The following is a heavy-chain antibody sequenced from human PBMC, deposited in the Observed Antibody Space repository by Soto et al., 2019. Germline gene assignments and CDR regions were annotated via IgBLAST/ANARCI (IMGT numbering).Heavy chain of an antibody. CDR1: GGSISSYY. V-gene: IGHV4-59*01. D-gene: IGHD3-9*01. J-gene: IGHJ5*02. CDR3: ARLYYDISTWFHP. CDR2: IYYSGST. Sequence: SETLSLTCTVSGGSISSYYWSWIRQPPGKGLEWIGYIYYSGSTNYNPSLKSRVTISVDTSKNQFSLKLSSVTAADTAVYYCARLYYDISTWFHPWGQGTLVTVSS.